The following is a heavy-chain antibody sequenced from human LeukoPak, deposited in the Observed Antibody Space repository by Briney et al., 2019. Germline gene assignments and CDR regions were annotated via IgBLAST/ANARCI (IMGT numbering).Heavy chain of an antibody. V-gene: IGHV4-59*01. CDR1: GGSISNDY. CDR2: IYYSGST. CDR3: AGSDYGGYYYHGMDV. D-gene: IGHD4-17*01. Sequence: SETLSLTCTVSGGSISNDYGSWIRQPPGKGLEWFGYIYYSGSTNYNPSLKSRVTISVDTSKNQFSLKLSSVTAADTAVYYCAGSDYGGYYYHGMDVWGQGTTVTVSS. J-gene: IGHJ6*02.